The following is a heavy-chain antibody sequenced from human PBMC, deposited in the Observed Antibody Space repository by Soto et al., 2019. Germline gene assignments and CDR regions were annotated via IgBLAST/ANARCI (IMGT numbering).Heavy chain of an antibody. CDR3: ARDPPPPDY. CDR2: IIPANGNT. CDR1: GYSFRSFL. J-gene: IGHJ4*02. Sequence: VSGKVSCKASGYSFRSFLIHWVRQAPGQGLEWMGWIIPANGNTNYAQKLQGRVTMTTDTSTSTAYMELRSLRSDDTAVYYCARDPPPPDYWGQGTLVTVSS. V-gene: IGHV1-18*01.